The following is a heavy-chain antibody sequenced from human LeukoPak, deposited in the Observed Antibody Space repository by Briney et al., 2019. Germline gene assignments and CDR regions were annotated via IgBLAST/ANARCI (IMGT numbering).Heavy chain of an antibody. CDR1: GFTFSSYA. CDR3: ARDGYYSGSHGFDY. Sequence: PGGSLRLSCAASGFTFSSYAMHWVRRAPGMGLDWVAVISYDGSTKYYADSVKGRFTISRDNSKNTLYLQMNSLRAEDTAVYYCARDGYYSGSHGFDYWGQGALVTVSS. J-gene: IGHJ4*02. V-gene: IGHV3-30*01. D-gene: IGHD1-26*01. CDR2: ISYDGSTK.